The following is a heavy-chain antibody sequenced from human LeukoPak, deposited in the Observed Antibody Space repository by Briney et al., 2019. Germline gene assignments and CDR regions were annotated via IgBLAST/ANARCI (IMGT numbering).Heavy chain of an antibody. J-gene: IGHJ4*02. CDR1: GGSISNYY. CDR2: IYYSGST. Sequence: PSETLSLTCTVSGGSISNYYWSWIRQLPGKGVEWIGYIYYSGSTAYNPSLKSRVTISVDTSKSQFSLKLSSVTAADTAVYYCARHAPSDTTGWYYFDYWGQGTLVTVSS. CDR3: ARHAPSDTTGWYYFDY. D-gene: IGHD6-19*01. V-gene: IGHV4-59*08.